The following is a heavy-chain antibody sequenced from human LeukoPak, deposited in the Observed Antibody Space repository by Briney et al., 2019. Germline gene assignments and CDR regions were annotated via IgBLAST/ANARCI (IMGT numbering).Heavy chain of an antibody. V-gene: IGHV4-59*01. J-gene: IGHJ6*02. CDR3: ARDRGAYGMDV. CDR1: GGSISIYY. CDR2: IYYSGST. Sequence: SETLSLTCTVSGGSISIYYWSWIRQPPGKGLEWIGYIYYSGSTNYNPSLKNRVTISVDTSKNQFSLTVNSVTAADTAVYYCARDRGAYGMDVWGQGTTVTVSS. D-gene: IGHD3-10*01.